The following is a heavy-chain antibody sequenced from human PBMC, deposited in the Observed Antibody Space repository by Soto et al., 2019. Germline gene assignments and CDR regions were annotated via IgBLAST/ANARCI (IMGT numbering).Heavy chain of an antibody. D-gene: IGHD3-22*01. CDR3: TTDHPHYYDGSAYDN. Sequence: EVQLVQSGGGLVKPGGSLRLSCAASGFIFSNAWMNWVRQAPGKGLEWVGRIKSKTDGGTTDYVAPVKGRFTISRDESRNTVSQQMNSLKNKDTGVYYCTTDHPHYYDGSAYDNWGQGTRVTVSS. CDR1: GFIFSNAW. V-gene: IGHV3-15*07. CDR2: IKSKTDGGTT. J-gene: IGHJ4*02.